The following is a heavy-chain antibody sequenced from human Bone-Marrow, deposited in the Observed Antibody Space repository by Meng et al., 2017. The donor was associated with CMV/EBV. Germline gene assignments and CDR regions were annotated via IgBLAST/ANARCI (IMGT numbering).Heavy chain of an antibody. D-gene: IGHD5-18*01. V-gene: IGHV3-30*02. CDR3: AKGDKKIGNRYGYGY. CDR1: GLPVSTYD. CDR2: IRYEGSNE. J-gene: IGHJ4*02. Sequence: GGSLRLSWAVSGLPVSTYDMHWVRQAPGKGLEWIAFIRYEGSNENYADSVKDRFTISRDNSDNTLFLQMNTPRPEETDVYFCAKGDKKIGNRYGYGYWGQGTKVTVSS.